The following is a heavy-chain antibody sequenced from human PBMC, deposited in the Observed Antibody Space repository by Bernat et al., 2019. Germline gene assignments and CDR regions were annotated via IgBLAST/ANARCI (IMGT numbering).Heavy chain of an antibody. CDR2: ISYDGSNK. CDR3: ARDGETRRWLQPYYYYYGMDV. V-gene: IGHV3-30-3*01. J-gene: IGHJ6*02. CDR1: GFTFSSYA. Sequence: QVQLVESGGGVVQPGRSLRLSCAASGFTFSSYAMHWVRQAPGKGLDWVAVISYDGSNKYYADSVKGRFTISRDNSKNTPYLQMNSLRAEDTAGYYCARDGETRRWLQPYYYYYGMDVWGQGTTVTVSS. D-gene: IGHD5-24*01.